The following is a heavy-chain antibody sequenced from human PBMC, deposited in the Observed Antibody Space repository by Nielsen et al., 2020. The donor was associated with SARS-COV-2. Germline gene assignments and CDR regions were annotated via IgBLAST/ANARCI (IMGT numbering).Heavy chain of an antibody. CDR3: ARDAYGDLIYGMDV. V-gene: IGHV3-30*03. D-gene: IGHD4-17*01. J-gene: IGHJ6*02. Sequence: GESLKISCAASEFTVSSTYMSWVRQAPGKGLEWVAAILHYGGNVYHADSVKGRFTISRDNSRNTLYLQMNTLRPEDTAVYSCARDAYGDLIYGMDVWGRGTTVTVSS. CDR2: ILHYGGNV. CDR1: EFTVSSTY.